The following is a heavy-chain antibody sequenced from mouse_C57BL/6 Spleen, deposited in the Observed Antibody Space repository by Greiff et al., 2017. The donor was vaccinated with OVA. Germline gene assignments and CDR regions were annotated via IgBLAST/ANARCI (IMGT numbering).Heavy chain of an antibody. D-gene: IGHD1-1*01. CDR1: GYTFTSYW. CDR3: ARDYGSRDFDV. J-gene: IGHJ1*03. CDR2: IDPSDSET. V-gene: IGHV1-52*01. Sequence: QVQLQQPGAELVRPGSSVKLSCKASGYTFTSYWMHWVKQRPIQGLEWIGNIDPSDSETHYNQKFKDKATLTVDKSSSTAYMQLSSLTSEDSAVYYCARDYGSRDFDVWGTGTTVTVSS.